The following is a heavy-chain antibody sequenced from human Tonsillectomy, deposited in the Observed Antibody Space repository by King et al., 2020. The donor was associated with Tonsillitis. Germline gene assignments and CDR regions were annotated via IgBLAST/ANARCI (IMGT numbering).Heavy chain of an antibody. CDR3: ARAGMVATNWFDP. CDR1: GYSISSGYY. Sequence: VQLQESGPGLVKPSETLSLTCTVSGYSISSGYYWGWIRQPPGKGLEWIGSIYHSGGTYYNPSLKSRVTISVDTSKNQFSLKLSSVTAADTAVYYCARAGMVATNWFDPWGQGTLVTVSS. CDR2: IYHSGGT. D-gene: IGHD5-12*01. V-gene: IGHV4-38-2*02. J-gene: IGHJ5*02.